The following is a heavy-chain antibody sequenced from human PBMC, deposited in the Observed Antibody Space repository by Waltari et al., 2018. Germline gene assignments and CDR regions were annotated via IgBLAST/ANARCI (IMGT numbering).Heavy chain of an antibody. J-gene: IGHJ2*01. V-gene: IGHV3-74*01. D-gene: IGHD3-10*01. CDR2: INSDGSTT. Sequence: EVQLVESGGGLVQHGGSLGLSCVSSGFTFSSYWMHWVRQVPGKGLVWVSRINSDGSTTSYADSVKGRFTISRDNAKNTLYLQMNSLRADDTSVYYCARAQLTMARNLDLWGRGTLVTVSS. CDR1: GFTFSSYW. CDR3: ARAQLTMARNLDL.